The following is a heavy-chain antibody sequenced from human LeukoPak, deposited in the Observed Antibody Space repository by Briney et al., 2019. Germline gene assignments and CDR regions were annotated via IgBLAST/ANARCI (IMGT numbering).Heavy chain of an antibody. CDR1: GFTFSVYG. Sequence: GRSLRLSCVVSGFTFSVYGMHWVRQAPGKGLEWVAVISYDGSNEYYGDSVKGRFTISRDNSKNTVYLQMNSLRAGDTAVYYCAKGMEQWLPYFDYWGQGTQVTVSS. CDR2: ISYDGSNE. CDR3: AKGMEQWLPYFDY. J-gene: IGHJ4*02. V-gene: IGHV3-30*18. D-gene: IGHD6-19*01.